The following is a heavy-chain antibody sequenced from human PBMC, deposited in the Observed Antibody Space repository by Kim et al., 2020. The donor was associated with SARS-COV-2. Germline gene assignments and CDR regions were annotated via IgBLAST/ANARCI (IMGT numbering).Heavy chain of an antibody. CDR3: ASSRYYGSSLSFDY. Sequence: GGSLRLSCAASGVTVSSNFMTWVRQAPGKGLEWVSFIYSGARTTYADSLKGRFTISRHNAKNTVYLLMNRLRPEDTAVYYCASSRYYGSSLSFDYWGQGTLVTVSS. J-gene: IGHJ4*02. CDR2: IYSGART. CDR1: GVTVSSNF. D-gene: IGHD3-22*01. V-gene: IGHV3-53*04.